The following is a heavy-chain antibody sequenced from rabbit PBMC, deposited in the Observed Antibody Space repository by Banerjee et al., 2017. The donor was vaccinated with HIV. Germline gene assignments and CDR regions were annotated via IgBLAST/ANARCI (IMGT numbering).Heavy chain of an antibody. CDR3: ARDLAGVTGWNFSL. V-gene: IGHV1S40*01. J-gene: IGHJ4*01. Sequence: QSLEESGGDLVKPEGSLTLTCTASGFSFSNGYVMCWVRQAPGKGLEWIASIDSGSSGTTYYASWAKGRFTGSKTSSTTVTLQMTSLTAADTATYFCARDLAGVTGWNFSLWGQGTLVTVS. CDR2: IDSGSSGTT. CDR1: GFSFSNGYV. D-gene: IGHD4-1*01.